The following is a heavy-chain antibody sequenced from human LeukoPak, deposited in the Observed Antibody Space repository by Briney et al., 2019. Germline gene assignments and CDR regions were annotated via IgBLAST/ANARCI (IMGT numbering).Heavy chain of an antibody. J-gene: IGHJ6*02. Sequence: HPGRSLRLSCAASGFTFSSYGMHWVRQAPGKGLEWVAVISYDGSNKYYADSVRGRFTISRDNSKNTLYLQMNSLRAEDTAVYYCAKSGGGSYRYGMDVWGQGTTVTVSS. CDR3: AKSGGGSYRYGMDV. CDR2: ISYDGSNK. CDR1: GFTFSSYG. V-gene: IGHV3-30*18. D-gene: IGHD2-15*01.